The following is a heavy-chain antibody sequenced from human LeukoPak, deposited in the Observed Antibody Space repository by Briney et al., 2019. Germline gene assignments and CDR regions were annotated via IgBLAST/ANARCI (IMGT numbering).Heavy chain of an antibody. CDR2: INPTGTGT. J-gene: IGHJ5*02. V-gene: IGHV1-46*01. D-gene: IGHD3-10*01. Sequence: GASVKVSCKASGYSFSTYFIHWVRQAPGQGLEWVGMINPTGTGTSYAQRFQGRVTMTRDTSTSTVYMELSSLRSEDTAVYYCARGFLGRDYYGSGSYSWFDPWGQGTLVTVSS. CDR3: ARGFLGRDYYGSGSYSWFDP. CDR1: GYSFSTYF.